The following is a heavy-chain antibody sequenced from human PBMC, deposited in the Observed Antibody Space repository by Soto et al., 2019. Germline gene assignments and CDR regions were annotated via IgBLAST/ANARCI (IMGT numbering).Heavy chain of an antibody. Sequence: QITLKESGPPLVKPTQPLTLTCTFSGFSFDTSGVGVGWIRQPPGKALEWVAVIYWDDYKHFSPSLKSSLTITKNTSKSLGVLATTDMDPVDTATYYCAHRGSGLAPLDCWGQGTLVTFSS. D-gene: IGHD3-10*01. CDR3: AHRGSGLAPLDC. CDR1: GFSFDTSGVG. V-gene: IGHV2-5*02. CDR2: IYWDDYK. J-gene: IGHJ4*02.